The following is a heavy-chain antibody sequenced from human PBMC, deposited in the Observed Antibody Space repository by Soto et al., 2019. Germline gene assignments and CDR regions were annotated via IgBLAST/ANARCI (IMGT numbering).Heavy chain of an antibody. J-gene: IGHJ6*03. CDR2: ISSNGVGT. CDR3: ARRALPDFYYMDV. Sequence: EVQLAESGGGLAQPGGSLRLSCAASGFTLSGYAMDWVRQAPGKGLEYVSGISSNGVGTYYANSVQGRFTISRDISKNTVYLHMGGLRPEIMAVYYCARRALPDFYYMDVWGKGTKVTVSS. CDR1: GFTLSGYA. V-gene: IGHV3-64*01.